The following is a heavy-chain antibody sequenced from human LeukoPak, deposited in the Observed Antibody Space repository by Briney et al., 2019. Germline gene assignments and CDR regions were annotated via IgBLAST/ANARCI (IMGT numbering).Heavy chain of an antibody. Sequence: ASVKVSCKASGYTFTSYYMHWVRQAPGQGLEWMGIINPSGGSTSYAQKFQGRVTMTRDTSASTVYMELSSLRSEDTAVYYCARPPAGDDAFDIWGQGTMVTVSS. CDR1: GYTFTSYY. CDR3: ARPPAGDDAFDI. V-gene: IGHV1-46*01. CDR2: INPSGGST. J-gene: IGHJ3*02. D-gene: IGHD4-17*01.